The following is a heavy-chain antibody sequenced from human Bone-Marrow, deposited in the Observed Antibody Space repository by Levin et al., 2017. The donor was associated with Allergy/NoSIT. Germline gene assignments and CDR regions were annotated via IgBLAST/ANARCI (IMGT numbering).Heavy chain of an antibody. J-gene: IGHJ6*02. CDR2: ISSSSSYI. CDR1: GFTFSSYS. V-gene: IGHV3-21*01. CDR3: ARDWGITMVRGVIIEDYYYDMDV. Sequence: GGSLRLSCAASGFTFSSYSMNWVRQAPGKGLEWVSSISSSSSYIYYADSVKGRFTISRDNAKNSLYLQMNSLRAEDTAVYYCARDWGITMVRGVIIEDYYYDMDVWGQGTTVTVSS. D-gene: IGHD3-10*01.